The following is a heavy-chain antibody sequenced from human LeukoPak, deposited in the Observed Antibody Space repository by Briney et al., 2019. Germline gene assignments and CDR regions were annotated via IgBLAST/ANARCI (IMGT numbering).Heavy chain of an antibody. CDR1: GYTFTSYG. J-gene: IGHJ4*02. V-gene: IGHV1-2*03. CDR3: ARGRGRAGIWFGEPHQRPIDY. Sequence: LGASVKVSCKASGYTFTSYGISWVRQAPGQGLEWMGWINPNSGGTNYAQKFQGRVTMTRDTSISTAYMELSRLRSDDTAVYYCARGRGRAGIWFGEPHQRPIDYWGQGTLVTVSS. CDR2: INPNSGGT. D-gene: IGHD3-10*01.